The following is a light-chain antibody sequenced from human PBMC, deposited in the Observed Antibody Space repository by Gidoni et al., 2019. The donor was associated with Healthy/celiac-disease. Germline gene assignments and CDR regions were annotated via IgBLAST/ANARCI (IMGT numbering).Light chain of an antibody. V-gene: IGLV1-47*01. CDR2: RNN. CDR3: AAWDDSLSGVV. CDR1: SSNIGSNY. Sequence: QSVLTQPPSASGTPGQRVTISCSGSSSNIGSNYVYWYQQLTGTAPKLLIYRNNQRPSGVPDRFSGSKSGTSASLAISGLRSEDEADDYCAAWDDSLSGVVFGGGTKLTVL. J-gene: IGLJ2*01.